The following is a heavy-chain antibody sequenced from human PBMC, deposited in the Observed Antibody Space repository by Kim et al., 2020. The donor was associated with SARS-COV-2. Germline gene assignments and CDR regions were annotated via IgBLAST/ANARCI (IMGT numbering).Heavy chain of an antibody. J-gene: IGHJ4*02. CDR3: ARVFLDSSGWYSRERNFDY. Sequence: ASVKVSCKASGYTFTGYYMHWVRQAPGQGLEWMGWINPNSGGTNYAQKFQGRVTMTRDTSISTAYMELSRLRSDDTAVYYCARVFLDSSGWYSRERNFDYWGQGTLVTVSS. CDR2: INPNSGGT. CDR1: GYTFTGYY. V-gene: IGHV1-2*02. D-gene: IGHD6-19*01.